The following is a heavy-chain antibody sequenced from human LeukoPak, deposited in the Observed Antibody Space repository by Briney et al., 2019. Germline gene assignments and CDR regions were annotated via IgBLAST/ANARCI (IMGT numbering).Heavy chain of an antibody. V-gene: IGHV4-34*01. CDR3: ARDRQQLARRRGYNWFDP. D-gene: IGHD6-13*01. J-gene: IGHJ5*02. CDR1: GGSFSGYY. Sequence: SETLSLTCAVYGGSFSGYYWSWIRQPPGKGLEWIGEINHSGSTNYNPSLKSRVTISVDTSKNQFSLKVNSVTAADTAVYFCARDRQQLARRRGYNWFDPWGQGTLVTVSS. CDR2: INHSGST.